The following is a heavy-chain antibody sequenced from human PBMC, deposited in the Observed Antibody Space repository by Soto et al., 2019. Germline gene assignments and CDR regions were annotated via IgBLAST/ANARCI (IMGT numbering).Heavy chain of an antibody. CDR3: ARYVGATTGFDY. D-gene: IGHD1-26*01. CDR1: GGSISRGDYY. CDR2: IYYSGST. J-gene: IGHJ4*02. Sequence: QVQLQESGPGLVKPSQTLSLTCTVSGGSISRGDYYWSWIRQPPGKALEWIGYIYYSGSTYYNPSLKSRVTISVDTSKNHFSLKLTSVTAADTAVYYCARYVGATTGFDYWGQGTLVTVSS. V-gene: IGHV4-30-4*01.